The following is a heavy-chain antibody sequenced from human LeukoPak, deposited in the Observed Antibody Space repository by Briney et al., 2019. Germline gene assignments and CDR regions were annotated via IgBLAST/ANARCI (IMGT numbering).Heavy chain of an antibody. CDR1: GFTFSSYW. V-gene: IGHV3-74*01. D-gene: IGHD6-13*01. CDR3: ARDATAAGLDY. J-gene: IGHJ4*02. CDR2: INSDGSST. Sequence: GGSLRLSCAASGFTFSSYWMHWVRHAPGKGLVWVSRINSDGSSTSYADSVKGRFTISRDNAKNTLYLQMNSLRAEDTAVYYCARDATAAGLDYWGQGTLVTVSS.